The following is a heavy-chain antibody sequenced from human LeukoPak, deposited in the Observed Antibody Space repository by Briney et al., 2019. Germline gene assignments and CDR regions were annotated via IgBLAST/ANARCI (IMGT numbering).Heavy chain of an antibody. CDR1: GYTSTDYY. Sequence: ASVKVSCKASGYTSTDYYLRWVRQAPGQGFEWMGWINPNSGDTNYAQKFQGRVTMTRDTSISTAHMEMSRLRSDDTAVYYCARANFLYCSSTTCLFDYWGQGTLVTVSS. CDR2: INPNSGDT. J-gene: IGHJ4*02. V-gene: IGHV1-2*02. D-gene: IGHD2-2*01. CDR3: ARANFLYCSSTTCLFDY.